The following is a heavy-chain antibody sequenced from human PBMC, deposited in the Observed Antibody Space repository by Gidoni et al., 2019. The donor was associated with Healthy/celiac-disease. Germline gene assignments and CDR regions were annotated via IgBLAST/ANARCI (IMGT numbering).Heavy chain of an antibody. J-gene: IGHJ3*02. Sequence: QLQLPESGPGLVKPSETLSLTCTVSGGSISSSSYYWGWIRQPPGKGLEWIGSIYYRGSTYYNPSLKSRVTRSGDTSKNQFSLKLSSVTAADTAVYYCASPTPSRLDAFDIWGQGTMVTVSS. D-gene: IGHD3-22*01. V-gene: IGHV4-39*01. CDR3: ASPTPSRLDAFDI. CDR2: IYYRGST. CDR1: GGSISSSSYY.